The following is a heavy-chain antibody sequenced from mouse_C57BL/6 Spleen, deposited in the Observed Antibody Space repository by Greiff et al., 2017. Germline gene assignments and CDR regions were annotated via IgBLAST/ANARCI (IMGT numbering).Heavy chain of an antibody. CDR1: GFNIKDDY. V-gene: IGHV14-4*01. CDR3: TRSTMIKRAWFAY. CDR2: IDPENGDT. J-gene: IGHJ3*01. D-gene: IGHD2-4*01. Sequence: LVESGAELVRPGASVKLSCTASGFNIKDDYMHWVKQRPEQGLEWIGWIDPENGDTEYASKFQGKATITADTSSNTAYLQLSSLTSEDTAVYYCTRSTMIKRAWFAYWGQGTLVTVSA.